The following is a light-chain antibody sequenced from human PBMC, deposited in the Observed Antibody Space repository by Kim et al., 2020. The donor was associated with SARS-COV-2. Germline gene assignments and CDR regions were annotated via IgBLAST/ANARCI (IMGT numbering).Light chain of an antibody. Sequence: EVVLTQSLDFQSVTPMEKVTITCRASQSVGKTLHWYQQKSGQSPKLLIKNASQSVSGVPSRFTGSGSGTDFTLTINNLEAEDAATYYCHQSRSLHTFGQGTRLEIK. V-gene: IGKV6-21*01. J-gene: IGKJ5*01. CDR3: HQSRSLHT. CDR1: QSVGKT. CDR2: NAS.